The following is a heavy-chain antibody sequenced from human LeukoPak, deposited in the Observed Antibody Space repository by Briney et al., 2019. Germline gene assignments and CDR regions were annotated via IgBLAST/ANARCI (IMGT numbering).Heavy chain of an antibody. D-gene: IGHD3-10*01. Sequence: PGGSLRLSCAASGFTFSSYSMNWVRQAPGKGLEWVSSISSSSSYIYYADSVKGRFTISRDNAKNSLYLQMNSLRAEDTAVYYCARGKGSQDYYGSGSYYNVNLYYFDYWGQGTLVTVSS. CDR3: ARGKGSQDYYGSGSYYNVNLYYFDY. V-gene: IGHV3-21*01. J-gene: IGHJ4*02. CDR2: ISSSSSYI. CDR1: GFTFSSYS.